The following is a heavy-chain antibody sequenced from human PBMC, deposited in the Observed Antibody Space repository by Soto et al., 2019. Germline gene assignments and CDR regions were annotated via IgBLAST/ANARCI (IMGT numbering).Heavy chain of an antibody. CDR2: ISYDGSNK. J-gene: IGHJ5*02. CDR3: ARGVAFRGSYRYNWFDP. CDR1: GFTFSSYA. Sequence: GGSLRLSCAASGFTFSSYAMHWVRQAPGKGLEWVAVISYDGSNKYYADSVKGRFTISRDNSKNTLYLQMNSLRAEDTAVYYCARGVAFRGSYRYNWFDPWGQGTLVTVSS. D-gene: IGHD1-26*01. V-gene: IGHV3-30-3*01.